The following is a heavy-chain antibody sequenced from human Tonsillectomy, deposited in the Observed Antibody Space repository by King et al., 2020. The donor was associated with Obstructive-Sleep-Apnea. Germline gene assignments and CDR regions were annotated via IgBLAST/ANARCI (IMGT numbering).Heavy chain of an antibody. V-gene: IGHV4-59*08. CDR3: ARHLYSSGYSGAFDI. CDR2: IYYSGST. D-gene: IGHD3-22*01. J-gene: IGHJ3*02. CDR1: CGSISSNY. Sequence: QLQESGPELARPPETLSLTCTVSCGSISSNYWSRIRQPPGKGLEWIGYIYYSGSTNYNPSLKSRATITVDTSKNQFPLKLGYVTAADTAVYYCARHLYSSGYSGAFDIWGQGTMVTVSS.